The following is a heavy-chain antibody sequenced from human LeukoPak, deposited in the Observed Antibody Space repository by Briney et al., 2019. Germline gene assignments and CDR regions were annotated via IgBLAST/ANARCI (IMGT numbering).Heavy chain of an antibody. Sequence: SETLSLTCAVYGGSFSGYYWSWIRQPPGKGLEWIGEINHSGITNYNPSLKSRVTISVDTSKNQFSLKLSSVTAADTAVYYCARDLYPRYYDFWSGYYREGVYFDYWGQGTLVTVSS. D-gene: IGHD3-3*01. CDR1: GGSFSGYY. CDR2: INHSGIT. V-gene: IGHV4-34*01. J-gene: IGHJ4*02. CDR3: ARDLYPRYYDFWSGYYREGVYFDY.